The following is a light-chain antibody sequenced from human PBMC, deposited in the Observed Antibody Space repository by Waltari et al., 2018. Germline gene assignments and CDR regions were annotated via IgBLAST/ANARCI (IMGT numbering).Light chain of an antibody. V-gene: IGKV4-1*01. CDR2: WAS. J-gene: IGKJ1*01. CDR1: QSVFYRPYNQNC. Sequence: DIVMTQSPDSLAVSLGERATIKCKYSQSVFYRPYNQNCLAWYQQKPGQPPELLFYWASTRESGVPDRCSGIWSGTDFTLTISSLQAEDVAFYYCQQYYSSPWTFGQGTKVEVK. CDR3: QQYYSSPWT.